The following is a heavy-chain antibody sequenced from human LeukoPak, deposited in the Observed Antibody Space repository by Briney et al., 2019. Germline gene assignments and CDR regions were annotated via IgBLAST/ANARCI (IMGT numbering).Heavy chain of an antibody. V-gene: IGHV3-30-3*01. CDR2: ISYDGTNK. CDR3: ARGGGTTVTQDGYYFDY. CDR1: GFTFSSFA. D-gene: IGHD1-1*01. J-gene: IGHJ4*02. Sequence: GRSLRLSCAASGFTFSSFAMHWVRQAPGKGLEWVAVISYDGTNKYYADSVEGRFTISRDNSKNTLYLHMNSLRVEDTAVYYCARGGGTTVTQDGYYFDYWGQGTLVTVSS.